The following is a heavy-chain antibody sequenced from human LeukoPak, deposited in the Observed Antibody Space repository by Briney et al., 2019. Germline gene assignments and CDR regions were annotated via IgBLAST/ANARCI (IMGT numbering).Heavy chain of an antibody. V-gene: IGHV3-30-3*01. Sequence: QSGGSLRLSCAASGFTFSSYAMHWVRQAPGKGLEWVAVISYDGSNKYYADSVRGRFTISRDNSKNTLYLQMNSLRAEDTAVYYCARVSFTFGGVIAWGQGTLVTVSS. J-gene: IGHJ4*02. CDR3: ARVSFTFGGVIA. CDR2: ISYDGSNK. CDR1: GFTFSSYA. D-gene: IGHD3-16*02.